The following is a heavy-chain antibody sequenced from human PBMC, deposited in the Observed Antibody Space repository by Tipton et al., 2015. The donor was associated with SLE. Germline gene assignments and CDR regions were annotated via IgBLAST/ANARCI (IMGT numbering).Heavy chain of an antibody. D-gene: IGHD6-19*01. Sequence: LRLSCTVSGGSISSGSYYWSWIRQPAGKGLAWIGHIYTSGSTNHNPSLKSRVTISVDTSKNQFSLKLSSVTAADTAVYYCARETSSLFDYWGQGTLVTVSS. CDR2: IYTSGST. CDR1: GGSISSGSYY. V-gene: IGHV4-61*09. J-gene: IGHJ4*02. CDR3: ARETSSLFDY.